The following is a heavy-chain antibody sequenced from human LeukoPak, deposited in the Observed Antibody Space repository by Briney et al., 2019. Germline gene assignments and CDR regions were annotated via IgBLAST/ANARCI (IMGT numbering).Heavy chain of an antibody. CDR2: IWYDGSNK. V-gene: IGHV3-33*01. CDR3: AAGYDSSENWFDP. J-gene: IGHJ5*02. Sequence: GRSLRLSCAASGFTSSSYGMHWVRQAPGKGLEWVAVIWYDGSNKYYADSVKGRFTISRDNSKNTLYLQMNSLRAEDTAVYYCAAGYDSSENWFDPWGQGTLVTVSS. CDR1: GFTSSSYG. D-gene: IGHD3-22*01.